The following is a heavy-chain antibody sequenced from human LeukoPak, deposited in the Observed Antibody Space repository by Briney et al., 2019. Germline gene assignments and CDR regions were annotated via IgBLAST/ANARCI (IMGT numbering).Heavy chain of an antibody. CDR3: VRGRGNGRPENYFDY. D-gene: IGHD2-8*01. CDR2: ISYDGSNK. J-gene: IGHJ4*02. V-gene: IGHV3-30*03. Sequence: GRSLRLSCAASGFTFSSYGMHWVRQAPGKGLEWVAVISYDGSNKYYADSVKGRFTISRDNSKNTLYLQMNSLRAEDTAVYYCVRGRGNGRPENYFDYWGQGTLVTVSS. CDR1: GFTFSSYG.